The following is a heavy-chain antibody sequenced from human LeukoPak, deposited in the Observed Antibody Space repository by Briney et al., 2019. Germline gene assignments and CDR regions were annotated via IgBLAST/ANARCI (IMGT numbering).Heavy chain of an antibody. D-gene: IGHD3-10*01. CDR2: IYYSGST. V-gene: IGHV4-59*01. J-gene: IGHJ4*02. CDR3: ARGYYYGSGSPPLDY. CDR1: GGSISSYY. Sequence: TLETLSLTCTVSGGSISSYYWSWIRQPPGKGLEWIGYIYYSGSTNYNPSLKSRVTISVDTSKNQFSLKLSSVTAADTAVYYCARGYYYGSGSPPLDYWGQGTLVTVSS.